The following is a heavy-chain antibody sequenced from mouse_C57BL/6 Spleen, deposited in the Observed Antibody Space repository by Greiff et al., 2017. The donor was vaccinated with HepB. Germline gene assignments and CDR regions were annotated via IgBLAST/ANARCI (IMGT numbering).Heavy chain of an antibody. CDR2: IYPSDSET. V-gene: IGHV1-61*01. Sequence: QVQLQQPGAELVRPGSSVKLSCKASGYTFTSYWMDWVKQRPGQGLEWIGNIYPSDSETHYNQKFKDKATLTVDKSSSTAYMQLSSLTSEDSAVYYCARLTTVVATRYFDVWGTGTTVTVSS. D-gene: IGHD1-1*01. CDR1: GYTFTSYW. CDR3: ARLTTVVATRYFDV. J-gene: IGHJ1*03.